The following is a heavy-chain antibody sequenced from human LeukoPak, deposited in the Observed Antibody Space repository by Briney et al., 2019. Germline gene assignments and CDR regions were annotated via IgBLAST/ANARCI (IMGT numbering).Heavy chain of an antibody. V-gene: IGHV3-23*01. CDR1: GFTFSRDA. Sequence: HSGGSLRLSCAASGFTFSRDAMSWVRQAPGKGREWGSSIRDSGGSTYYADSVKGRFTISRDNSRNTLYLQMDSLRADDTAVYYCAKLPDCANDACTEGDYWGQGTLVTVSS. D-gene: IGHD2-8*01. J-gene: IGHJ4*02. CDR3: AKLPDCANDACTEGDY. CDR2: IRDSGGST.